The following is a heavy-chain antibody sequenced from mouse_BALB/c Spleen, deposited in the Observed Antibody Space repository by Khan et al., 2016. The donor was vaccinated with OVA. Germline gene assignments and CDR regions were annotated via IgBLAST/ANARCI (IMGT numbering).Heavy chain of an antibody. CDR1: GFAFSSYD. J-gene: IGHJ3*01. CDR3: TRPSYRDNPWFTY. CDR2: ISSGGSYT. D-gene: IGHD2-10*01. V-gene: IGHV5-9*02. Sequence: EVELVESGGGLVKPGGSLKLSCAASGFAFSSYDMSWVRQTPEKRLEWVATISSGGSYTYYPDCVKGRFTISRDTARNTLYLQIGMLRAEDTALCSSTRPSYRDNPWFTYWGQGTLVTVSA.